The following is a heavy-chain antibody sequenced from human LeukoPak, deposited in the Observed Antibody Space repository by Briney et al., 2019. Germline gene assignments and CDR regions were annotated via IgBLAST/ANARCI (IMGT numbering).Heavy chain of an antibody. J-gene: IGHJ4*02. Sequence: SETLSLTCTVSGGSISSYYWSWIRQPPGKGLEWIGYTYYSGSTNYNPSLKSRVTISVDTSKNQFSLKLSSVTAADTAVYYCARGGGSYYQYYFDYRGQGTLVTVSS. CDR2: TYYSGST. D-gene: IGHD1-26*01. CDR3: ARGGGSYYQYYFDY. CDR1: GGSISSYY. V-gene: IGHV4-59*01.